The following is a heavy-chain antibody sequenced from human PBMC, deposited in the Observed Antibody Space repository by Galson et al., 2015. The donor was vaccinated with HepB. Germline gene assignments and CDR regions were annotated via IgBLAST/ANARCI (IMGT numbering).Heavy chain of an antibody. CDR1: GFTFDDYG. J-gene: IGHJ2*01. CDR2: INWNGGST. Sequence: SLRLSCAASGFTFDDYGMSWVRQAPGKGLEWVSGINWNGGSTGYADSVKGRFTISRDNAKNSLYLQMNSLRAEDTALYYCARTPPYYPYWYFDLWGRGTLVTVSS. CDR3: ARTPPYYPYWYFDL. V-gene: IGHV3-20*04. D-gene: IGHD3-10*01.